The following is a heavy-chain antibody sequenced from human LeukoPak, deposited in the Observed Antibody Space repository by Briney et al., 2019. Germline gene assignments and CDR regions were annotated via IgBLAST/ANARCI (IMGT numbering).Heavy chain of an antibody. D-gene: IGHD2-2*01. CDR2: IYYSGST. V-gene: IGHV4-30-4*08. Sequence: PSETLSLTCTVSGGSISSGDNYWSWIRQPPGKGLEWIGYIYYSGSTYYNPSLKSRVTISVDTSKNQFSLKLSSVTAADTAVYYCARDHCSSTSCYEGGFDYWGQGTLVTVSS. CDR1: GGSISSGDNY. J-gene: IGHJ4*02. CDR3: ARDHCSSTSCYEGGFDY.